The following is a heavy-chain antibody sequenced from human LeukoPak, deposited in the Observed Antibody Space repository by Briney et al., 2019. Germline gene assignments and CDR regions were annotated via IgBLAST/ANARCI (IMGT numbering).Heavy chain of an antibody. CDR2: ISDIDNTV. CDR3: ARCRDGIVFDY. CDR1: GFTFSDYY. J-gene: IGHJ4*02. Sequence: PGGSLRLSCAASGFTFSDYYMSWIRQAPGKGLEWVSYISDIDNTVHYADSVKGRFTISRDNAKKSLYLQMNSLRAEDTAVYYCARCRDGIVFDYWGQGALVTVSS. D-gene: IGHD5-24*01. V-gene: IGHV3-11*01.